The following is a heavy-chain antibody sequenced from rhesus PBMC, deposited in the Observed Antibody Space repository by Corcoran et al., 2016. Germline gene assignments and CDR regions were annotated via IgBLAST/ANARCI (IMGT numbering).Heavy chain of an antibody. J-gene: IGHJ4*01. V-gene: IGHV4-76*01. D-gene: IGHD3-3*01. CDR3: ARNYNFWSSYYSFDS. Sequence: QVQLQEAGPGLVKPSETLSLTCAVSGGSISGGYDWSWIRQPPGKGLEWIGYIYGSPGSTDYNPSLKNRVTFSRDTSKNQFSLKLSSVTAADTAVYYCARNYNFWSSYYSFDSWGQGVLVTVSS. CDR2: IYGSPGST. CDR1: GGSISGGYD.